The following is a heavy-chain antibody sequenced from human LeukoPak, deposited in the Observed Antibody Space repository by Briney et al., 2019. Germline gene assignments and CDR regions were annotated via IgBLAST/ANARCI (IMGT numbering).Heavy chain of an antibody. V-gene: IGHV1-69*13. CDR2: IIPIFGTA. Sequence: SVKVSCKASGGTFSSYAISWVRQAPGQGLESMGGIIPIFGTANYAQKFQGRVTITADESTSTAYMELSSLRSEDTAVYYCARKVAATGYFDYWGQGTLVTVSS. J-gene: IGHJ4*02. CDR3: ARKVAATGYFDY. D-gene: IGHD2-15*01. CDR1: GGTFSSYA.